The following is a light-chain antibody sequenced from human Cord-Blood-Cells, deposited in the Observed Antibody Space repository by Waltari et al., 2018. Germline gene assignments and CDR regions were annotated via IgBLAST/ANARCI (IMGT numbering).Light chain of an antibody. Sequence: AIRMTQSPSSLSASTGDRVTITCRASQGISSYLAWCQQKPGKAPKLLIYAASTLQSGVPSRFSGSGSGTDFTLTISCLQSGDFATYYCQQYYSYPWTFGQGTKVEIK. CDR3: QQYYSYPWT. V-gene: IGKV1-8*01. J-gene: IGKJ1*01. CDR1: QGISSY. CDR2: AAS.